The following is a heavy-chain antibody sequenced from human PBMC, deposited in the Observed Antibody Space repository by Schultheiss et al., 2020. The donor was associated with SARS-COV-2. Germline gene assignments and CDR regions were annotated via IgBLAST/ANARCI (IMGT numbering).Heavy chain of an antibody. V-gene: IGHV1-2*06. CDR3: ARVLYSIGWYGNFDY. J-gene: IGHJ4*02. CDR2: INPHRGAT. D-gene: IGHD6-19*01. CDR1: GYSFTGYY. Sequence: ASVKVSCKASGYSFTGYYLHWVRQAPGQGLEWMGRINPHRGATNAAQKFQGRITMTWDTSISTAYMELSSLRSDDTAVYYCARVLYSIGWYGNFDYWGQGTLVTVSS.